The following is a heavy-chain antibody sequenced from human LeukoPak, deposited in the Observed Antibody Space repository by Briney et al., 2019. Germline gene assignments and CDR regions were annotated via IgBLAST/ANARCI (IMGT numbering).Heavy chain of an antibody. V-gene: IGHV4-34*01. CDR1: GGSFSGYY. J-gene: IGHJ5*02. D-gene: IGHD6-13*01. CDR3: ASSYSSSWYDDWFDP. CDR2: INHSGST. Sequence: PSETLSLTCAVYGGSFSGYYWSWIRQPPGKGLEWIGEINHSGSTNYNPSLKSRVTISVDTSKNQFSLKLSSVTAADTAVYYCASSYSSSWYDDWFDPWGQGTLVTVSS.